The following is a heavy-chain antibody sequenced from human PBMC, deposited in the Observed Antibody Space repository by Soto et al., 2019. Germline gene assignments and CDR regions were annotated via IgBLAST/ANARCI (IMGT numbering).Heavy chain of an antibody. CDR3: ARDVSSSKPGHHWYYDL. V-gene: IGHV1-2*04. D-gene: IGHD6-6*01. CDR1: GYTFTGYY. Sequence: ASVKVSCKASGYTFTGYYMHWVRQAPGQGLEWMGWMNPNSGGPNYAQKFQGWVTLTRDTCISTAYMELSRLRSDDTGVYYGARDVSSSKPGHHWYYDLWGRGTLVTVSS. J-gene: IGHJ2*01. CDR2: MNPNSGGP.